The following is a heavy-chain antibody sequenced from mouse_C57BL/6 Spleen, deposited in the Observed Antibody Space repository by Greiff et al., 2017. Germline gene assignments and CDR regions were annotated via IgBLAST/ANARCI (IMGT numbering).Heavy chain of an antibody. D-gene: IGHD2-4*01. CDR1: GFNIKDDY. Sequence: EVQLQQSGAELVRPGASVKLSCTASGFNIKDDYMHWVKQRPEQGLEWIGWIDPENGDTEYASKFQGKATITADTSSNTAYLQLSSLTSEDTAVYYCTTYYDYDVSYWGQETLVTVSA. CDR2: IDPENGDT. V-gene: IGHV14-4*01. J-gene: IGHJ3*01. CDR3: TTYYDYDVSY.